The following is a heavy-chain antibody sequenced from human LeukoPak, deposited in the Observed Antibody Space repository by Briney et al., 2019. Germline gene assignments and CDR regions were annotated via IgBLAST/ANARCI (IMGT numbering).Heavy chain of an antibody. CDR2: ISAYNGNT. CDR1: GYTFTSYG. J-gene: IGHJ5*02. V-gene: IGHV1-18*01. CDR3: ARVKLVHGWFDP. Sequence: ASVKVTCKASGYTFTSYGISWVRQAPGQGLEWMGWISAYNGNTNYAQKLQGRVTMTTDTSTSTAYMELRSLRSDDTAVYYCARVKLVHGWFDPWGQGTLVTVSS. D-gene: IGHD1/OR15-1a*01.